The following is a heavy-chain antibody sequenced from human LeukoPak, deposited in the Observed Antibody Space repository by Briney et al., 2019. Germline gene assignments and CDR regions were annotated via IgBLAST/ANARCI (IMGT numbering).Heavy chain of an antibody. D-gene: IGHD3-10*01. CDR1: GYTFTGYY. J-gene: IGHJ4*02. V-gene: IGHV1-2*02. Sequence: ASVKVSCKASGYTFTGYYMHWVRQAPGQGLEWMGWINPNSGGTNYAQKFQGRVTMTRNTSISTAYMELSSLRSEDTAVYYCARADYYGSGSCDYWGQGTLVTVSS. CDR2: INPNSGGT. CDR3: ARADYYGSGSCDY.